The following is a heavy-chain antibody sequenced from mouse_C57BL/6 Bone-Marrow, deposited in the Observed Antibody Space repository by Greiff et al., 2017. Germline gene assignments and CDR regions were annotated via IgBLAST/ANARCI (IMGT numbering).Heavy chain of an antibody. CDR3: ASGTGAGAMDY. V-gene: IGHV3-6*01. D-gene: IGHD4-1*01. Sequence: VQLKESGPGLVKPSQSLSLTCSVTGYSITSGYYWNWIRQFPGNKLEWMGYISYDGSNNYNPSLKNRISITRDTSKNQFFLKLNSVTTEDTATYYCASGTGAGAMDYWGQGTSVTVSS. CDR2: ISYDGSN. CDR1: GYSITSGYY. J-gene: IGHJ4*01.